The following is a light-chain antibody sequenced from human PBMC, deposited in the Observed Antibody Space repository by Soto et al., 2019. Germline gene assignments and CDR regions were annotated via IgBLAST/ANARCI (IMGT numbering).Light chain of an antibody. J-gene: IGKJ2*01. CDR1: QSVSSSY. CDR3: QQYGSSGYT. CDR2: GAS. V-gene: IGKV3-20*01. Sequence: EIVLTQSPGTLSLSRGERATLSCRASQSVSSSYIAWYQQKPGQAPRLLIYGASSRATGIPDRFSGSGSGTDFTLTISRLEPEDFAVYYCQQYGSSGYTFGQGTKLEIK.